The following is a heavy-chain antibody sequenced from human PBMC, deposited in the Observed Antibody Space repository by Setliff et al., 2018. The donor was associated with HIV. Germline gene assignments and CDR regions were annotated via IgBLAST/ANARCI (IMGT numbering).Heavy chain of an antibody. Sequence: SETLSLTCTVSGGSISSYYWSWIRQPAGKGLEWIGRIYTSGSTNYNPPLKSRVTISVDTSKNQFSLKLSSVTAAYTAVYYCARRLWFGELLRNWFDPWGQGTLVTVSS. CDR2: IYTSGST. CDR3: ARRLWFGELLRNWFDP. D-gene: IGHD3-10*01. V-gene: IGHV4-4*07. CDR1: GGSISSYY. J-gene: IGHJ5*02.